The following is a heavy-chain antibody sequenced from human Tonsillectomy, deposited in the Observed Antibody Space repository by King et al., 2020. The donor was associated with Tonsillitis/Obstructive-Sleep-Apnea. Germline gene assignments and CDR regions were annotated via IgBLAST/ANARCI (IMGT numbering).Heavy chain of an antibody. J-gene: IGHJ4*02. V-gene: IGHV4-61*01. Sequence: VPLQESGPGLVKPSETLSLTCTVSGGSVSSGSYYWSWIRQPPGKGLEWIAYIYYSGSINDNPSLKSRVSISVDTSKNQFSLKLSSVTAADTAVYYCARVAIFGVVPSFDYWGQGTLVTVSS. CDR2: IYYSGSI. CDR1: GGSVSSGSYY. D-gene: IGHD3-3*01. CDR3: ARVAIFGVVPSFDY.